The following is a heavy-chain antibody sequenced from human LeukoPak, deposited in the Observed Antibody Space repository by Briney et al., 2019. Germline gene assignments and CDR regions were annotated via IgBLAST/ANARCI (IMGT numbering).Heavy chain of an antibody. J-gene: IGHJ4*02. CDR1: GGSISSSSYY. Sequence: SETLSLTCTVSGGSISSSSYYWGWIRRPPGKGLEWIGSIYYSGSTYYNPSLKSRVTISVDTSKIQFSLKLSSVTATDTAVYYCARTALGSNYFDYWGQGTLVTVSS. V-gene: IGHV4-39*01. CDR3: ARTALGSNYFDY. D-gene: IGHD7-27*01. CDR2: IYYSGST.